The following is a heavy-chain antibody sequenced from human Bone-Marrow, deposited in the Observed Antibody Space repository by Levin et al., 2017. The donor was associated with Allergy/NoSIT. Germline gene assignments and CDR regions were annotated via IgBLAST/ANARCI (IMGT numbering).Heavy chain of an antibody. CDR2: TSYDGSYE. J-gene: IGHJ4*02. V-gene: IGHV3-30*18. Sequence: QPGGSLRLSCEASGFIFSSYGMHWVRQAPGKGLEWVALTSYDGSYEFHVDSVKGRFTISRDNSKNTLYLQMNNLRAEDTAIYYCAKDFYDYDTAGYPRLPRVWGQGTLVTVSS. CDR3: AKDFYDYDTAGYPRLPRV. CDR1: GFIFSSYG. D-gene: IGHD3-22*01.